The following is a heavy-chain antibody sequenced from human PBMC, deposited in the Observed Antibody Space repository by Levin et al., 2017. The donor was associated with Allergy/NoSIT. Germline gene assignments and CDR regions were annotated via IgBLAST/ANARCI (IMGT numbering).Heavy chain of an antibody. CDR3: AKSGRTTWSFYS. D-gene: IGHD1-14*01. Sequence: GGSLRLSCAASGFIFSNYAMNWVRQAPGKGLEWVAGISGGGATTHYVDSVKGRFTISRDNSKSTLYLQMSSLRADDTALYYCAKSGRTTWSFYSWGQGTLVTVSS. J-gene: IGHJ4*02. CDR1: GFIFSNYA. CDR2: ISGGGATT. V-gene: IGHV3-23*01.